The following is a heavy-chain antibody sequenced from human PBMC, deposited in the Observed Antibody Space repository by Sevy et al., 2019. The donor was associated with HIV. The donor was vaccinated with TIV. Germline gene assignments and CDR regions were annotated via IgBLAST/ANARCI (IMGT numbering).Heavy chain of an antibody. V-gene: IGHV3-21*01. CDR1: GFTFSSST. J-gene: IGHJ6*02. Sequence: GGSLRLSCAASGFTFSSSTMNWVRQAPGKGLEWVSSISSGSSYIYYADSVKGRFTIGRDNAKNLLYLQMNSLRAEDSAVYHCARDRGVGTSAYGMDVWGQGTTVTVSS. CDR2: ISSGSSYI. D-gene: IGHD3-10*01. CDR3: ARDRGVGTSAYGMDV.